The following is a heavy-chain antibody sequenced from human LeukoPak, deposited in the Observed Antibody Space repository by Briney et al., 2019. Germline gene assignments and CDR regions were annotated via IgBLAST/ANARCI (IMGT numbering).Heavy chain of an antibody. Sequence: GGSLRLSCAASGFTFSSKWMSWVRQAPGKGLEWVANIKHDGSEKYYVDSVKGRFTISRDNAKNSLYLQMNSLRAEDTAVYYCAREGSEELAISYWGQGTLVTVSS. CDR3: AREGSEELAISY. D-gene: IGHD3-10*01. V-gene: IGHV3-7*01. CDR2: IKHDGSEK. J-gene: IGHJ4*02. CDR1: GFTFSSKW.